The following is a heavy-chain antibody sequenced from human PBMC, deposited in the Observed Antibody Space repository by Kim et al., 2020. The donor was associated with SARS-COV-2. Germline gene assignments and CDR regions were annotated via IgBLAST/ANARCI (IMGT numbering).Heavy chain of an antibody. Sequence: GGSLRLSCAASGFTFSSYAMHWVRQAPGKGLEWVAVISYDGSNKYYADSVKGRFTISRDNSKNTLYLQMNSLRAEDTAVYYCARDPWGGYGGNMDYWGQG. CDR2: ISYDGSNK. CDR3: ARDPWGGYGGNMDY. J-gene: IGHJ4*02. CDR1: GFTFSSYA. D-gene: IGHD4-17*01. V-gene: IGHV3-30*04.